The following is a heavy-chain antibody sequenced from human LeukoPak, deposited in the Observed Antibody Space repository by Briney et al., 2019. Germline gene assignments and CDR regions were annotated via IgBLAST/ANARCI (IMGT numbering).Heavy chain of an antibody. J-gene: IGHJ4*02. V-gene: IGHV1-8*01. Sequence: ASVKVSCMASVYTFSSYDINWVRQATGQGLEWMGWMNPNSGNTGYAQKFQGRVTMTRNTSINTAYMELSSLRSEDTAVYYCARVYSRRSSGYYYADYWGQGALVTVSS. CDR1: VYTFSSYD. CDR3: ARVYSRRSSGYYYADY. CDR2: MNPNSGNT. D-gene: IGHD3-22*01.